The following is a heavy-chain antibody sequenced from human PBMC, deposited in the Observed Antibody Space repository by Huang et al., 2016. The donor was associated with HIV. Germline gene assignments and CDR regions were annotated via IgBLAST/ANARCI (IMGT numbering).Heavy chain of an antibody. D-gene: IGHD6-13*01. CDR3: ARGGPYSRDYYYYGMDV. Sequence: QVQLQESGPGLVKPSETLSLTCTVSGGSISSYYWSWIRQPPGKGLEWIGYIHYRGSTNNTPSRKGLVTTSVDTSKNQFFLKLSSVTAADTAVYYCARGGPYSRDYYYYGMDVWGQGTTVTVSS. V-gene: IGHV4-59*01. J-gene: IGHJ6*02. CDR2: IHYRGST. CDR1: GGSISSYY.